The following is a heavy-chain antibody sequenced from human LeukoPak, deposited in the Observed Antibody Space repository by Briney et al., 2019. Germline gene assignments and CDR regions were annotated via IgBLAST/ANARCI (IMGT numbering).Heavy chain of an antibody. CDR2: IRSKGYGGTT. D-gene: IGHD4/OR15-4a*01. J-gene: IGHJ4*02. CDR3: SRRANYDYFDY. CDR1: GFTFGDYA. V-gene: IGHV3-49*04. Sequence: GGSLRLSCTASGFTFGDYATGWVRQAPGKGLEWVGFIRSKGYGGTTEYAASVKGRFTISRDDSKSVAYLQMNTLKTEDTAVYYCSRRANYDYFDYWGQGTLVTVSS.